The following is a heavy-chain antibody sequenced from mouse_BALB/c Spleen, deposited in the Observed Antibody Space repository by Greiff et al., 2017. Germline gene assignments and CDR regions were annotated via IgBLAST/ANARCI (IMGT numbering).Heavy chain of an antibody. D-gene: IGHD2-4*01. CDR1: GFTFSSYA. CDR2: ISSGGSYT. Sequence: DVMLVESGGGLVKPGGSLKLSCAASGFTFSSYAMSWVRQTPEKRLEWVATISSGGSYTYYPDSVKGRFTISRDNAKNTLYLQMSSLRSEDTAMYYCARQMITTSTMDYWGQGTSVTVSS. J-gene: IGHJ4*01. V-gene: IGHV5-9-3*01. CDR3: ARQMITTSTMDY.